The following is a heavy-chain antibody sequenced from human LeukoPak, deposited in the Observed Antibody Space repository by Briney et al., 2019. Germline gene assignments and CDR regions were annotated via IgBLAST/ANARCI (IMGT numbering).Heavy chain of an antibody. J-gene: IGHJ4*02. CDR1: GFTVSSNY. CDR2: ISSSSSYI. CDR3: ARDVARLTADY. Sequence: GGSLRLSCAASGFTVSSNYMSWVRQAPGKGLEWVSSISSSSSYIYYADSVKGRFTISRDNAKNSLYLQMDSLRAEDTAVYYCARDVARLTADYWGQGTLVTVSS. V-gene: IGHV3-21*01. D-gene: IGHD2-15*01.